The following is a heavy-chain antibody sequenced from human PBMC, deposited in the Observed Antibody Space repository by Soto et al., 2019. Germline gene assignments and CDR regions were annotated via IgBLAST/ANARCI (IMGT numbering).Heavy chain of an antibody. CDR2: ISYNGSNK. CDR3: AKGGCSSATCYVNK. V-gene: IGHV3-30*18. D-gene: IGHD2-2*01. Sequence: GGSLRLSCAASGFTFSDYGMHWVRQPPGKGLEWVAAISYNGSNKHYADSVKGRFTISRDNSKRTLYLQTDSLRAEDTAMYYCAKGGCSSATCYVNKWGQGTLVTVSS. CDR1: GFTFSDYG. J-gene: IGHJ4*02.